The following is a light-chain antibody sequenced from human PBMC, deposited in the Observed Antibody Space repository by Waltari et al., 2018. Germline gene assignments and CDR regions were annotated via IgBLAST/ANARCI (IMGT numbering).Light chain of an antibody. CDR2: WSS. CDR3: QQYYRNPYT. V-gene: IGKV4-1*01. Sequence: DIVVTQSPDSLAVSLGEQATISCKCSQSILYSANNKNYLAWFQKKPGQPPKLLIYWSSTRESGVPDRFSGSGSGTEFSLTISGLQAEDVAVYYCQQYYRNPYTFGQGTNLEI. J-gene: IGKJ2*01. CDR1: QSILYSANNKNY.